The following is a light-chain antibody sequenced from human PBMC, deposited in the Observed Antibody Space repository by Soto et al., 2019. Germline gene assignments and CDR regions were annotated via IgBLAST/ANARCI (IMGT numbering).Light chain of an antibody. Sequence: QSALTQPASLSGSPGQSITISCTGTSSDVGGYNYVSWYQQHPGKAPKLMIYAVSNRPSGVSTRFSGSKSGNTASLTISGLQAEDEADYHCSTYTTSRTLLYVFGTGTKLTVL. V-gene: IGLV2-14*01. CDR1: SSDVGGYNY. CDR3: STYTTSRTLLYV. J-gene: IGLJ1*01. CDR2: AVS.